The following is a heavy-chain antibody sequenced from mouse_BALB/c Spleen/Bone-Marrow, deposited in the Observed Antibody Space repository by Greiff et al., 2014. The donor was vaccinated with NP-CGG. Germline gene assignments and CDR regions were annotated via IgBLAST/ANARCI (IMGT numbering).Heavy chain of an antibody. V-gene: IGHV5-6-3*01. J-gene: IGHJ2*01. Sequence: VQLQQSGGGLVQPGGSLKLSCAASGLTFSNYGMSWVRQTPDKRLELVATINGNGGSTYYPDSVKGRFTISRDTAKNTLYLQMSSLKSEETAMYYCVRGNYGNYVDYFDFWGQGSTLTVSS. D-gene: IGHD2-1*01. CDR2: INGNGGST. CDR3: VRGNYGNYVDYFDF. CDR1: GLTFSNYG.